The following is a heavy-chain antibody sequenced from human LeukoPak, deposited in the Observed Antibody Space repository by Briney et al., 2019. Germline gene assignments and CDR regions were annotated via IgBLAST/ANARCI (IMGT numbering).Heavy chain of an antibody. V-gene: IGHV1-18*01. CDR3: ARDRPVVTPQYYYYMDV. J-gene: IGHJ6*03. CDR2: ISAYNWKT. Sequence: ASVQVSCKASGCTFTSYGLSWVRQAPGQGREWMGWISAYNWKTNYAQKLQGRVTMTTDTSTSTAYMELRSVRSDDTAVYYCARDRPVVTPQYYYYMDVWGKETTVTISS. D-gene: IGHD4-23*01. CDR1: GCTFTSYG.